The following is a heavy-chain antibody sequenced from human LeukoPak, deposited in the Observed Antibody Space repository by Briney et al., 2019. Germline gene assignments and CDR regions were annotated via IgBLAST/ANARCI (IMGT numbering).Heavy chain of an antibody. CDR1: GSSFSSYA. Sequence: GGSLRLSCAASGSSFSSYAMSWVRQAPGKGLVWVSAISSSGDSTYYADPVKGRFTISRDNSKNTLYLQMNSLRAEDTAVYYCAKTTYYYGSGSYASYDYWGQGTLVTVSS. V-gene: IGHV3-23*01. J-gene: IGHJ4*02. D-gene: IGHD3-10*01. CDR3: AKTTYYYGSGSYASYDY. CDR2: ISSSGDST.